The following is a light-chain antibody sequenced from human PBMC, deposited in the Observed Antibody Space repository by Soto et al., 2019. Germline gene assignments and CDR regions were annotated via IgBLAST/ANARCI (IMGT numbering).Light chain of an antibody. V-gene: IGKV3-20*01. CDR1: RSVSASY. Sequence: EIVLTQSPGTLSLSPGERATLSCRASRSVSASYLAWYQQKPGQAPRLLFYGASSRATGFPDRFSGSGSGTDFTLTISRLEPEDSAVYYCQQYDTSATFGQGTKLEI. CDR2: GAS. CDR3: QQYDTSAT. J-gene: IGKJ2*01.